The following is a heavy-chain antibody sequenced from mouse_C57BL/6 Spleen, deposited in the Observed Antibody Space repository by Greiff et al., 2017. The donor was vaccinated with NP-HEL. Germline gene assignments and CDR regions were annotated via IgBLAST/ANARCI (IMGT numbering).Heavy chain of an antibody. Sequence: QVQLQQPGAELVKPGASVKLSCKASGYTFTSYWMQWVKQRPGQGLEWIGEIDPSDSYTNYNQKFKGKATLTVDTSSSTAYMQLSSLTSEDSAVYYCARKDGSSLYAMDYWGQGTSVTVSS. CDR2: IDPSDSYT. CDR1: GYTFTSYW. V-gene: IGHV1-50*01. D-gene: IGHD1-1*01. J-gene: IGHJ4*01. CDR3: ARKDGSSLYAMDY.